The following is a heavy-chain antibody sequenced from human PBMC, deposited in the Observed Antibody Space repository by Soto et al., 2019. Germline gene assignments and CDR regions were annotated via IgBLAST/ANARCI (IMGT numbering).Heavy chain of an antibody. CDR2: IIPIFGTA. J-gene: IGHJ3*02. V-gene: IGHV1-69*01. D-gene: IGHD3-22*01. CDR1: GGTFSSYA. CDR3: ARDMTYYYDSSGYFNDAFDI. Sequence: QVQLVQSGAEVKKPGSSVKVSCKASGGTFSSYAISWVRQAPGQGLEWMGGIIPIFGTANYAQKFQGRVTITADESTSTAYMELSSLRSEDTAVYYCARDMTYYYDSSGYFNDAFDIWGQGTMVTVS.